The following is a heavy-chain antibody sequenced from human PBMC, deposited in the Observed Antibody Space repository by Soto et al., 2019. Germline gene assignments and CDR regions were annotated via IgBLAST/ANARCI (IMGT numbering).Heavy chain of an antibody. V-gene: IGHV3-21*01. CDR3: ARDMQLADNYYGMDV. J-gene: IGHJ6*02. Sequence: PGGSLRLSCAASGFTFSSYSMNWVRQAPGKGLEWVSSISSSSSYIYYADSVKGRFTISRDNAKNSLYLQMNSLRAEDTAVYYCARDMQLADNYYGMDVWGQGTTVTVSS. CDR1: GFTFSSYS. D-gene: IGHD6-13*01. CDR2: ISSSSSYI.